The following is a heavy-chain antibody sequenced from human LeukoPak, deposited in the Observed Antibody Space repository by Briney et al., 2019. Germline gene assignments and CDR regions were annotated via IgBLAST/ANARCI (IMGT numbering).Heavy chain of an antibody. Sequence: SETLSLTCTVSRGSISGSIRSYYWSWLRQPPGKGLEWIGYISSSGSVNDNPSLRSRVTISVDTSKIQLFLNLSSVSAADTAVYYCARIPFGYSGAYYFDYWGQGTLVTVSP. J-gene: IGHJ4*02. CDR3: ARIPFGYSGAYYFDY. CDR2: ISSSGSV. D-gene: IGHD5-12*01. CDR1: RGSISGSIRSYY. V-gene: IGHV4-4*09.